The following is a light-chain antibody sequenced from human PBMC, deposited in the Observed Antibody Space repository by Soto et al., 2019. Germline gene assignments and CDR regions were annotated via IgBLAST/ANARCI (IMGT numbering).Light chain of an antibody. J-gene: IGLJ2*01. CDR1: SGDVGGYNS. CDR3: SSYAGSNKYVL. Sequence: QSALTQPPSASGSPGQSVTISCTGTSGDVGGYNSVSWYQPHPGKAPKLMIYEVSKRPSGVPDRFSGSKSGNTASLTVSGLQAEDEADYYCSSYAGSNKYVLFGGGTKLTVL. V-gene: IGLV2-8*01. CDR2: EVS.